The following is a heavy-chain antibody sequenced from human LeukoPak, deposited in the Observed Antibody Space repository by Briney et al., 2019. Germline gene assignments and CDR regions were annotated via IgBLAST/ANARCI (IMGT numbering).Heavy chain of an antibody. CDR2: INHSGST. D-gene: IGHD3-10*01. J-gene: IGHJ6*02. V-gene: IGHV4-34*01. CDR1: GGSFSGYY. Sequence: PSETLSLTCAVYGGSFSGYYWSWIRQPPGKGLEWIGEINHSGSTNYNPSLKSRVTISVDTSKNQFSLKLSSVTAADTAVYYCARAMVLVRGVYYYGMDVWGQGTTVTVSS. CDR3: ARAMVLVRGVYYYGMDV.